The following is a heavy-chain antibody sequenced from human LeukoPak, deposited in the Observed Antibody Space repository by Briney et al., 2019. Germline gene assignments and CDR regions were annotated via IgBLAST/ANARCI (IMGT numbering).Heavy chain of an antibody. CDR3: ARFGTSSSRFFDQ. D-gene: IGHD6-6*01. J-gene: IGHJ4*02. CDR1: GFTFSDYY. CDR2: ISSSSSYT. V-gene: IGHV3-11*03. Sequence: GGSLRLSCAASGFTFSDYYMSWIRQAQGKGLEWVSYISSSSSYTNNADSVKGRFTSSRDNAKNSLYLQMNSLRAEDTAVYYCARFGTSSSRFFDQWGQGTLVTVSS.